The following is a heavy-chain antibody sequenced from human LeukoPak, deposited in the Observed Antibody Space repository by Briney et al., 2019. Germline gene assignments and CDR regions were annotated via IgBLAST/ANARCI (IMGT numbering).Heavy chain of an antibody. J-gene: IGHJ4*02. CDR2: IYYSGST. CDR1: GGSMRSSSFY. CDR3: ARGPRREGAAVAGTGYFDY. D-gene: IGHD6-19*01. Sequence: SETLSLTCTVSGGSMRSSSFYWGWIRQPPGKGLEWIGSIYYSGSTYYNPSLKSRVTISVDTSKNQFSLKLSSVTAADTAVYYCARGPRREGAAVAGTGYFDYWGQGTLVTVSS. V-gene: IGHV4-39*01.